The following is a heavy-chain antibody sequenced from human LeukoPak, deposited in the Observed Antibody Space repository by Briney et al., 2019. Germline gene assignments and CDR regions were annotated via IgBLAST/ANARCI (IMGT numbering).Heavy chain of an antibody. D-gene: IGHD6-13*01. CDR3: ARVYSSSWYTYFDY. Sequence: SETLSLTCTVSGGSISSYYWSWIRQPPGKGLEWIGYIYYSGSTNYNPSLKSRVTISVDTSKNQFSLKLSSVTAADTAVYYCARVYSSSWYTYFDYWGQGTLVTVPS. CDR1: GGSISSYY. J-gene: IGHJ4*02. CDR2: IYYSGST. V-gene: IGHV4-59*01.